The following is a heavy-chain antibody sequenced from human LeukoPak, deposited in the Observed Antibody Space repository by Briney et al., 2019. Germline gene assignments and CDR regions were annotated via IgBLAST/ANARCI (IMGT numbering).Heavy chain of an antibody. Sequence: SETLSLTCAVYGGSFSGYYWSWIRQPPGKGLEWIGEIYHSGSTNYNPSLKSRVTISVDTSKNQFSLKLSSVTAADTAVYYCARGRYDFLYGMDVWGQGTTVTVSS. CDR1: GGSFSGYY. CDR3: ARGRYDFLYGMDV. D-gene: IGHD3-3*01. CDR2: IYHSGST. V-gene: IGHV4-34*01. J-gene: IGHJ6*02.